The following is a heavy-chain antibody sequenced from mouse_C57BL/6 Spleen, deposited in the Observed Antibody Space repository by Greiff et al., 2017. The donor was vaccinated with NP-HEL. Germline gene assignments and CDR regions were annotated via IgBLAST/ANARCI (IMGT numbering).Heavy chain of an antibody. J-gene: IGHJ2*01. CDR3: ARRDYDRAFDY. CDR2: IDPSDSET. D-gene: IGHD2-4*01. V-gene: IGHV1-52*01. CDR1: GYTFTSYW. Sequence: QVQLKQPGAELVRPGSSVKLSCKASGYTFTSYWMHWVKQRPIQGLEWIGNIDPSDSETHYNQKFKDKATLTVDKSSSTAYMQLSSLTSEDSAVYYCARRDYDRAFDYWGQGTTLTVSS.